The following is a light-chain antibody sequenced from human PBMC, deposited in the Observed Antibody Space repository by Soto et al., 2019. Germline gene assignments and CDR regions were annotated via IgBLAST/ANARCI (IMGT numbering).Light chain of an antibody. CDR3: CLYIGATTYV. Sequence: QSVLAQPACVSVSPGQSITSSCTGTSGFVGSFSLVSRYQQHPGKAPKVMISEGHRRPSGVPDRFSGSTSVNSASLTISGLQADDEADYYCCLYIGATTYVFGTGTKVTVL. CDR2: EGH. V-gene: IGLV2-23*01. CDR1: SGFVGSFSL. J-gene: IGLJ1*01.